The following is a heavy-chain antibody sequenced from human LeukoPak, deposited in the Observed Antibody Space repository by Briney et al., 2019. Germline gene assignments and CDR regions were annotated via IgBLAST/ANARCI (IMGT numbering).Heavy chain of an antibody. V-gene: IGHV5-51*01. J-gene: IGHJ4*02. CDR1: GYSFTSYW. D-gene: IGHD6-6*01. Sequence: GVSLKISCKGSGYSFTSYWIGWVRQMPGKGLEWMGLIYPGDSDTRYSPSFQGQVTISADKSISTAYLQWSSLKASDTAMYYCARPSAYIISSSMDYWGQGTLVTVSS. CDR2: IYPGDSDT. CDR3: ARPSAYIISSSMDY.